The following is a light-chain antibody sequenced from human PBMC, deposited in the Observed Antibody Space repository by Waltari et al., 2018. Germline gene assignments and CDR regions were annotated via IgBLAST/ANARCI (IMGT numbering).Light chain of an antibody. CDR3: QHLNNYPLT. CDR2: AAS. Sequence: DIQLTQSPSFLSASVGDSVPITCRASQGISSYLAWYQQKPGRAPKLLIYAASTLQSGVPSRFSGSGSGTEFTLAISSLQPEDFATYYCQHLNNYPLTFGGGTKVEIK. J-gene: IGKJ4*01. CDR1: QGISSY. V-gene: IGKV1-9*01.